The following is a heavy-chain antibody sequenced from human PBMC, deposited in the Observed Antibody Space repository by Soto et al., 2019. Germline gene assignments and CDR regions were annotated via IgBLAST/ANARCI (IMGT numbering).Heavy chain of an antibody. D-gene: IGHD3-3*01. J-gene: IGHJ4*02. CDR2: FDPEDGET. CDR1: GYTLTELS. CDR3: ATDLKSGYYLSPY. Sequence: VKVSCKVSGYTLTELSMHWVRQAPGKGLEWMGGFDPEDGETIYAQKFQGRVTMTEDTSTDTAYMELSSLRSEDTAVYYCATDLKSGYYLSPYWGQGTLVTVSS. V-gene: IGHV1-24*01.